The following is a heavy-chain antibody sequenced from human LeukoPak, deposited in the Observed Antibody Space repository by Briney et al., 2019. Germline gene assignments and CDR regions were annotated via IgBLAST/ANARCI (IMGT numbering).Heavy chain of an antibody. J-gene: IGHJ4*02. CDR1: GGSISSYY. CDR2: IYYSGST. Sequence: SETLSLTCTVSGGSISSYYWSWIPQPPGKGLEWIGYIYYSGSTNYNPSLKSPVTMSVDTSKNQFSLKRSSVTAPGTAVYCCVSANLDSRGYYDDWVFFDYWGQGTLVTVSS. V-gene: IGHV4-59*01. CDR3: VSANLDSRGYYDDWVFFDY. D-gene: IGHD3-22*01.